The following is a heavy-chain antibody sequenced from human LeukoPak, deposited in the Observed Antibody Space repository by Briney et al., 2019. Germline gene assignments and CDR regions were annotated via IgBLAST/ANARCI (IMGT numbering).Heavy chain of an antibody. D-gene: IGHD6-13*01. CDR2: INPSGGST. CDR1: GYTFTSYY. Sequence: GASVKVSFKASGYTFTSYYMHWVRQAPGQGLEWMGIINPSGGSTSYAQKFQGRVTMTRDTSTRTVYMELSSLRYEDTAVYYCARAGGQQLGFRWFDPWGQGTLVTVSS. J-gene: IGHJ5*02. CDR3: ARAGGQQLGFRWFDP. V-gene: IGHV1-46*01.